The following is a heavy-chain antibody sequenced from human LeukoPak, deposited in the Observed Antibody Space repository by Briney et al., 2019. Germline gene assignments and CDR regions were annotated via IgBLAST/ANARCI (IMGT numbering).Heavy chain of an antibody. V-gene: IGHV1-2*02. CDR1: GYTFTGYY. CDR3: ARERDFDY. CDR2: INPNTGGT. J-gene: IGHJ4*02. Sequence: ASVKVSCKASGYTFTGYYIHWVRRAPGQGLEWMGWINPNTGGTNYAQNFQGRVTVTRDTSISTAYMELSRLRSDDTAVYYCARERDFDYWGQGTLVTVSS.